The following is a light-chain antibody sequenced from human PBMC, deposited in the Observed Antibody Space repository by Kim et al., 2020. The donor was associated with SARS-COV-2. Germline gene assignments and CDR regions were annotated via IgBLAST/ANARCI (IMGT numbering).Light chain of an antibody. V-gene: IGLV3-1*01. CDR1: KLGDKY. CDR3: QAWDSSTAV. Sequence: SYELTQPPSVSVSPGQTASITCSVDKLGDKYACWYQQKPGQSPVLVIYQDSKRPSGIPERFSGSNSGNTATLTISGTQAMDEADYYCQAWDSSTAVFGGG. CDR2: QDS. J-gene: IGLJ2*01.